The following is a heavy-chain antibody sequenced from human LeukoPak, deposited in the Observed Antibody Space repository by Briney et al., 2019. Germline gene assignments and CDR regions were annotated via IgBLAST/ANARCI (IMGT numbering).Heavy chain of an antibody. CDR1: GGSISSSSSY. J-gene: IGHJ4*02. CDR2: VVYRGST. CDR3: AGAEWIQLWLRPRFDY. V-gene: IGHV4-39*01. D-gene: IGHD5-18*01. Sequence: SETLSLTCTVSGGSISSSSSYWGWIRHQPGKGLEWIGIVVYRGSTYYNPSLKSRVTISVDTSKNQFSHKLSSVTAANTAVYYCAGAEWIQLWLRPRFDYYGQGTLVIVSS.